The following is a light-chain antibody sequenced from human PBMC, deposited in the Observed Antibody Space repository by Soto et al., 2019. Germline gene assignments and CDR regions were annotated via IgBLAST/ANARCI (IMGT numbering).Light chain of an antibody. J-gene: IGLJ2*01. CDR1: SSNIGSYT. CDR3: AVWDDSLNALV. CDR2: TDN. Sequence: QTVLTQSPSASATPGQRLTISCSGRSSNIGSYTVNWYQQVPGTPPKLLIYTDNQRPSGVPDRFSGSKSGTSASLAISGLQSGDEADYYCAVWDDSLNALVFGGGTKLTVL. V-gene: IGLV1-44*01.